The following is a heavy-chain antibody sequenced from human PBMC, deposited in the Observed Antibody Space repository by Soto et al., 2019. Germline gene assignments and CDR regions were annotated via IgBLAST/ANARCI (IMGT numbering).Heavy chain of an antibody. J-gene: IGHJ3*02. CDR3: ARDSTRRGSCDI. V-gene: IGHV4-34*01. CDR2: INHSGST. D-gene: IGHD6-13*01. Sequence: QVQLQQWGAGLLKPSETLSLTCAVYNGSFSVYYWTWIRQPPGKGLEWIGEINHSGSTNYNPSLKSRGTISVDTSKNQFALKLSSVTAADTAVYYCARDSTRRGSCDIWGQGTMVTVSS. CDR1: NGSFSVYY.